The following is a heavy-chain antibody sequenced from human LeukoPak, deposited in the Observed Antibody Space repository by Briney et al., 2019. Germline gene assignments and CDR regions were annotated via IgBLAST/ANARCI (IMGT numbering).Heavy chain of an antibody. D-gene: IGHD5-18*01. Sequence: GASVTVSCKASGYTFTVYYMHWVRQAPGQGLEWMGRINPNSGGTNYAQKFQGRVTMTRDTSISTAYMELSRLRSDDTAVYYCARVGSYSYGYHYYYYMDVWGKGTTVTVSS. CDR2: INPNSGGT. CDR1: GYTFTVYY. J-gene: IGHJ6*03. CDR3: ARVGSYSYGYHYYYYMDV. V-gene: IGHV1-2*06.